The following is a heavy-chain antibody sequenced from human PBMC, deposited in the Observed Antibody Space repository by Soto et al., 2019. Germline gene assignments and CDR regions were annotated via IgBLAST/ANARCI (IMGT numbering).Heavy chain of an antibody. CDR1: GLTVSSNY. D-gene: IGHD2-15*01. V-gene: IGHV3-53*01. CDR2: IYSGGSA. Sequence: EVQLVESGGGLIQPGESLRLSCAASGLTVSSNYMAWVRQAPGKGLEWVAVIYSGGSAYYADSVEGRSFISRDTSKNTVYLEMHSLSAEDTAVYFCARDGGCSGGNCYNWFDPWGQGTLVTVSS. J-gene: IGHJ5*02. CDR3: ARDGGCSGGNCYNWFDP.